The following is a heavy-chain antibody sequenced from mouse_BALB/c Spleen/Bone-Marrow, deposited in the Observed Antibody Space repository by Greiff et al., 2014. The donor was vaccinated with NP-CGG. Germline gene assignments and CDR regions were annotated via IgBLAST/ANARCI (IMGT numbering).Heavy chain of an antibody. D-gene: IGHD4-1*01. CDR3: ARTGTYYVMDY. CDR1: GFSLTSYG. V-gene: IGHV2-6*02. J-gene: IGHJ4*01. Sequence: VKLQESRMRLSACSQSLSITCTVSGFSLTSYGIHWVRQPPGKGLEWLVVIWSDGSTTYNSSLKSRLNIRKDNSKSQVFLKVSSLQTDDTAMYYCARTGTYYVMDYWGQGTSVTVSS. CDR2: IWSDGST.